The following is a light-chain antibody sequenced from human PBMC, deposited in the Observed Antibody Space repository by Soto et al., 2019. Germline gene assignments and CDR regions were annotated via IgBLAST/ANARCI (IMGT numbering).Light chain of an antibody. CDR2: DAS. V-gene: IGKV3-11*01. Sequence: EIVLTQSPAPLSLSPGERATLSCRASQSVSSYLAWYQQKPGQAPRLLIYDASNRATGIPARFSGSGSGTDFTLTISSLEPEDFAVYYCQQRSSWPPTFGQGTKVEI. J-gene: IGKJ1*01. CDR3: QQRSSWPPT. CDR1: QSVSSY.